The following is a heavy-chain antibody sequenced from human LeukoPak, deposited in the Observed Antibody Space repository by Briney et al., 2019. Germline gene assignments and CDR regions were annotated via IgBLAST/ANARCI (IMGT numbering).Heavy chain of an antibody. CDR2: ISVGGGNT. CDR1: GFTFRTYA. D-gene: IGHD3/OR15-3a*01. CDR3: ATTRDDTYFNMIFLH. J-gene: IGHJ4*02. V-gene: IGHV3-23*01. Sequence: GGSLRLSCAASGFTFRTYAINWLGQAAGKGLEWVAVISVGGGNTYYAHSVKGRFTISRDNSKNTLFVLMNSLRDADTAVYYCATTRDDTYFNMIFLHWGQGALVTVSS.